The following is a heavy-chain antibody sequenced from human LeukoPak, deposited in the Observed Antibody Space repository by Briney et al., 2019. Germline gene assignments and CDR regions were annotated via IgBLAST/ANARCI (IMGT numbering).Heavy chain of an antibody. V-gene: IGHV4-61*01. CDR1: GGSVSSGSYY. Sequence: SETLSLTCTVSGGSVSSGSYYWSWIRQPPGKGLEWIGYIYYSGSTNYNPSLKSRVTISVDTSKNQFSLKLSSVTAADTAVYYCARDRVATIYLSSSYGMDVWGQGTTVTVSS. D-gene: IGHD5-12*01. J-gene: IGHJ6*02. CDR2: IYYSGST. CDR3: ARDRVATIYLSSSYGMDV.